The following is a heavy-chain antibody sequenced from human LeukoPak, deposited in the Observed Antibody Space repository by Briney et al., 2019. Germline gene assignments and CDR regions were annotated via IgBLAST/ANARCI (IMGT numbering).Heavy chain of an antibody. CDR1: GFTFSSYA. D-gene: IGHD3-22*01. J-gene: IGHJ4*02. Sequence: PGRSLRLSCAASGFTFSSYAMHWVRQAPGKGLEWVAVISYDGSNKYCADSVKGRFTISRDNSKNTLYLQMNSLRAEDTAVYYCARDSGYYYDSSGYFDYWGQGTLVTVSS. CDR3: ARDSGYYYDSSGYFDY. CDR2: ISYDGSNK. V-gene: IGHV3-30*04.